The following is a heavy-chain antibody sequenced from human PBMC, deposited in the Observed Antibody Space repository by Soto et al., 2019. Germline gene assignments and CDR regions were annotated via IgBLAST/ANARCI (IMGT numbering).Heavy chain of an antibody. D-gene: IGHD6-19*01. Sequence: GASVKVSCKASGYTFTGYYMHWVRQAPGQGLEWMGWINPNSGGTNYAQKFQGWVTMTRDTSISTAYMELSRLRSDDTAVYYCARGPVAGTYYFDYWGQGTLVTVSS. CDR2: INPNSGGT. CDR3: ARGPVAGTYYFDY. J-gene: IGHJ4*02. V-gene: IGHV1-2*04. CDR1: GYTFTGYY.